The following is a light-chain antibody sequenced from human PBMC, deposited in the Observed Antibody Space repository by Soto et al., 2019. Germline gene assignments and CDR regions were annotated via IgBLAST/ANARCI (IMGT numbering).Light chain of an antibody. CDR2: NND. J-gene: IGLJ2*01. CDR3: QSYDDGLRGSV. CDR1: SSNIGAGYA. Sequence: QSVLTQPPSVSGAPGQRVTISCTGTSSNIGAGYAVHWYQQLPGTAPKLLIYNNDNRPSGVPDRISASNSGTSASPAITGLQAEDEAHYYCQSYDDGLRGSVFGGGTKLTVL. V-gene: IGLV1-40*01.